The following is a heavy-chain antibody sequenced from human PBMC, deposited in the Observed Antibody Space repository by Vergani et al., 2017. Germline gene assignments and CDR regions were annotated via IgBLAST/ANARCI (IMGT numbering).Heavy chain of an antibody. CDR3: AKDMGRMATIPGA. Sequence: EVQLVESGGGLVKPGGSVRLSCAASGFSFTSHSMNWVRQAPGKGLEWVSSISSSSRYIFYADSVKGRFTISRDNAKNSLYLQMNSLRDEDMALYYCAKDMGRMATIPGAWGQGTLVTVSS. J-gene: IGHJ5*02. CDR2: ISSSSRYI. CDR1: GFSFTSHS. D-gene: IGHD5-24*01. V-gene: IGHV3-21*02.